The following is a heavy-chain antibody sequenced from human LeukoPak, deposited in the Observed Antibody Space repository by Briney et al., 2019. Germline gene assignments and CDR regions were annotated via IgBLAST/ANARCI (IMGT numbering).Heavy chain of an antibody. CDR1: GFTFSSYG. CDR2: IWYDGSNK. V-gene: IGHV3-33*01. D-gene: IGHD2-2*01. Sequence: QPGRSLRLSCAASGFTFSSYGMHWVRQAPGKGLEWVAVIWYDGSNKYYADSVKGRFTISRDNSKNTLYLQMNSLRAEDTAVYYCARDYCSSTSCHYYYYYYYMDVWGKGTTATVSS. CDR3: ARDYCSSTSCHYYYYYYYMDV. J-gene: IGHJ6*03.